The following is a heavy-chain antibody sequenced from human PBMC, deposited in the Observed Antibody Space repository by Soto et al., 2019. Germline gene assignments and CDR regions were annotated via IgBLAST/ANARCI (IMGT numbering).Heavy chain of an antibody. CDR3: ARENISVWGDAFDI. D-gene: IGHD6-19*01. J-gene: IGHJ3*02. CDR1: GFTFSSYR. CDR2: INSDGIST. Sequence: EVQLVESGGGLVQPGGSLRLSCEASGFTFSSYRMHWVRQVPGKGLVWVSRINSDGISTSYADSVKGRFTISRDNAKNTLYLQMNSLRPEDTAEYYCARENISVWGDAFDIWGQGTMVTVSS. V-gene: IGHV3-74*01.